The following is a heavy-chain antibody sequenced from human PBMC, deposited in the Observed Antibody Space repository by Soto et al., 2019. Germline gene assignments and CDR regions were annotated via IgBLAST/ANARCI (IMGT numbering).Heavy chain of an antibody. CDR3: ARLHMGTSVQLWSSNYYYDMDV. V-gene: IGHV5-10-1*01. CDR2: IDPSNSYI. D-gene: IGHD5-18*01. J-gene: IGHJ6*02. Sequence: GESLKISCQGSGYSFTTHWITWVRQTPGKGLEWMGRIDPSNSYINYSPSFQGHVTISVDRSISTAYLQWSRLEASDNAMYYCARLHMGTSVQLWSSNYYYDMDVWGQGTTVTVSS. CDR1: GYSFTTHW.